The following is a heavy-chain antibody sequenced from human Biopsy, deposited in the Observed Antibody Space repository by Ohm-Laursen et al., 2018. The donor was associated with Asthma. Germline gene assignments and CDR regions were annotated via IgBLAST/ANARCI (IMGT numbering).Heavy chain of an antibody. V-gene: IGHV3-30-3*01. J-gene: IGHJ4*02. CDR1: GFTFSSYA. CDR2: ISYDGSNK. D-gene: IGHD6-19*01. Sequence: SLRLSCAASGFTFSSYAMHWVRQAPGKGLEWVAVISYDGSNKYYADSVKGRFTISRDNSKNTLYLQMNSLRAEDTAVYYCAGEGIAVADFDYWGQGTLVTVSS. CDR3: AGEGIAVADFDY.